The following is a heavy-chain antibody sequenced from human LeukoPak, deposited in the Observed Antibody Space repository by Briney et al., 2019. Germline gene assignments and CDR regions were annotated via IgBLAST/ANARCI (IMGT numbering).Heavy chain of an antibody. D-gene: IGHD2-15*01. CDR2: IYYSGST. J-gene: IGHJ4*02. V-gene: IGHV4-39*07. Sequence: PSETLSLTCTVSGGSISSYYWGWIRQSPGKGLEWIGSIYYSGSTYYNPSLKSRVTISVDTSKNQFSLKLSSVTAADTAVYYCARDSLLRRSAHHWGQGTLVTVSS. CDR1: GGSISSYY. CDR3: ARDSLLRRSAHH.